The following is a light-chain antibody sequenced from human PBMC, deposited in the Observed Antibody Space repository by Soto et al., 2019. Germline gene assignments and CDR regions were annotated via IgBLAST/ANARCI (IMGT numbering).Light chain of an antibody. Sequence: DIQMIQSPSTLSASVGDRFIITCLAIQSPSTWLAWYQQKAGKAPKLLIYKASSLESGVPSRFRGSGSGTEFTLTINSLPADDFETYYCQQHNSFSITFGQGTRLEIK. CDR1: QSPSTW. CDR3: QQHNSFSIT. J-gene: IGKJ5*01. V-gene: IGKV1-5*03. CDR2: KAS.